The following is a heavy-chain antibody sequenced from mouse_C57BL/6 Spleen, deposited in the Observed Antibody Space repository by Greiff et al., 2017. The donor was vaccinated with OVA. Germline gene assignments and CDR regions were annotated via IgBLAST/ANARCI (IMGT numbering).Heavy chain of an antibody. CDR1: GYTFTGYW. V-gene: IGHV1-9*01. Sequence: QVQLQQSGAELMKPGASVKLSCKATGYTFTGYWIEWVKQRPGHGLEWIGEILPGSGSTNYNEKFKDKATFTADTSSNTAYMQLSSLTTEDSAIYYCAPRGYYGNSVGAYWGQGTLVTVSA. J-gene: IGHJ3*01. D-gene: IGHD2-1*01. CDR2: ILPGSGST. CDR3: APRGYYGNSVGAY.